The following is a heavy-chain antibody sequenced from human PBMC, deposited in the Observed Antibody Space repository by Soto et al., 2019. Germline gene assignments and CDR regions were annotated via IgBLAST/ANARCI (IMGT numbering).Heavy chain of an antibody. CDR2: FSGSGGYT. V-gene: IGHV3-23*01. J-gene: IGHJ4*02. Sequence: EVQLLESGGGLVQPGGSLRLSCAASGFTFTNYAMSWVRQAPGKGLEWVSGFSGSGGYTYYADSVKGRFTISRDNSKNTLDLQMNSLRAEDTAVYYCAKYGAATPPHSDYWGQGTLVTVSA. CDR3: AKYGAATPPHSDY. CDR1: GFTFTNYA. D-gene: IGHD2-15*01.